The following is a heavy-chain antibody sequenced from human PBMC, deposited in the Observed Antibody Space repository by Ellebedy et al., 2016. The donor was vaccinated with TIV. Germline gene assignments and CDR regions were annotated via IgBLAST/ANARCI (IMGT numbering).Heavy chain of an antibody. CDR1: GFTFSSYS. CDR2: ISSSSSTI. V-gene: IGHV3-48*02. J-gene: IGHJ4*02. CDR3: ARARGITMAVD. D-gene: IGHD3-10*01. Sequence: PGGSLRLSCAASGFTFSSYSMNRVRQALGKGLEWVSYISSSSSTIYYADSVKGRFTISRDNAKNSLDLQMNSLRDEDTAVYYCARARGITMAVDWGQGTLVTVSS.